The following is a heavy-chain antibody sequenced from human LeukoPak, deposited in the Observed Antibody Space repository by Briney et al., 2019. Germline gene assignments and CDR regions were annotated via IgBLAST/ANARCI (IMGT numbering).Heavy chain of an antibody. CDR1: GFTFTSSA. CDR2: IVVGSGNT. Sequence: SVKVSCKASGFTFTSSAVQWVRQARGQRLEWIGWIVVGSGNTNYAQKFQERVTITRDMSTSTAYMELSSLRSEDTAVYYCAAQGGGGEARSFDIWGQGTMVTVSS. V-gene: IGHV1-58*01. CDR3: AAQGGGGEARSFDI. J-gene: IGHJ3*02. D-gene: IGHD2-21*01.